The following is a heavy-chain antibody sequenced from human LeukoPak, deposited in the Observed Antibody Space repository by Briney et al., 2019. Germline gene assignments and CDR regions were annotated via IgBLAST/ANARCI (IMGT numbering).Heavy chain of an antibody. V-gene: IGHV7-4-1*02. CDR1: GYTFTSYA. Sequence: ASVKVSCKASGYTFTSYAMNWVRQAPGQGLEGMGWINTNTGNPTYAQGFTGRFVFSLDTSVSTAYLQISSLKAEDTAVYYCARDLDYGGNSDKNWFDPWGQGTLVTVSS. D-gene: IGHD4-23*01. J-gene: IGHJ5*02. CDR2: INTNTGNP. CDR3: ARDLDYGGNSDKNWFDP.